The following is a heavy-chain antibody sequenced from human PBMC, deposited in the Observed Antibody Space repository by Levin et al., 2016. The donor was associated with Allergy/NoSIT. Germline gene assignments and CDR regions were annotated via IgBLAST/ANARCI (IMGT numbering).Heavy chain of an antibody. D-gene: IGHD3-22*01. V-gene: IGHV3-53*04. J-gene: IGHJ4*02. Sequence: VRQAPGKGLEWVSVIYSGGSTYYADSVKGRFTISRHNSKNTLYLQMNSLRAEDTAVYYCARVVAYYYDSSGYFLDYWGQGTLVTVSS. CDR2: IYSGGST. CDR3: ARVVAYYYDSSGYFLDY.